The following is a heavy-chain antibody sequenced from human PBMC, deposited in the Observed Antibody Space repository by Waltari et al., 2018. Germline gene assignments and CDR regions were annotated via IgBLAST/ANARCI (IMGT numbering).Heavy chain of an antibody. J-gene: IGHJ4*02. CDR2: IYHSGST. D-gene: IGHD4-17*01. CDR3: ARDATVTNGGYYFDY. Sequence: QVQLQESGPGLVKPSQTLSLTCTVSGGSISSGGYYWSWIRQHPGKGLEWIGYIYHSGSTYYNPSLKSRVTISVDRSKNQFSLKLSSVTAADTAVYYCARDATVTNGGYYFDYWGQGTLVTVSS. V-gene: IGHV4-31*03. CDR1: GGSISSGGYY.